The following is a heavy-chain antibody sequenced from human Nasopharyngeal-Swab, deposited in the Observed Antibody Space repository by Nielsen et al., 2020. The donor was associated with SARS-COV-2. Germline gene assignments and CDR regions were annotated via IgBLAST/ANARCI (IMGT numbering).Heavy chain of an antibody. Sequence: GQAPGKGLEWIGAINHSGSTNYNPSLKSRVTISVDTSKNQFSLMLSSVTTADTAVYCCARGTVYYYGNSGYYYYYYYGMDVWGQGTTVTVSS. CDR3: ARGTVYYYGNSGYYYYYYYGMDV. CDR2: INHSGST. V-gene: IGHV4-34*01. D-gene: IGHD3-22*01. J-gene: IGHJ6*02.